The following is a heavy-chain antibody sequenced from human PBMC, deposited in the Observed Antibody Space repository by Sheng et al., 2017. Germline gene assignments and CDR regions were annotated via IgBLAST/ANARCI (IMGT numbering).Heavy chain of an antibody. D-gene: IGHD3-3*01. CDR2: ISYDGSNK. CDR1: GFTFSSYA. J-gene: IGHJ4*02. V-gene: IGHV3-30-3*01. Sequence: QVQLVESGGGVVQPGRSLRLSCAASGFTFSSYAMHWVRQAPGKGLEWVAVISYDGSNKYYADSVKGRFTISRDNSKNTLYLQMNSLRAEDTAVYYCARAIRFLEWLWDYWGQGTLVTVSS. CDR3: ARAIRFLEWLWDY.